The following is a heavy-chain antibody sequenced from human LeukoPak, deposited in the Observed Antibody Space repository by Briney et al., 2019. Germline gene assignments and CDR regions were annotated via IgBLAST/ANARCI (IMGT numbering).Heavy chain of an antibody. CDR1: GVTFSSDS. J-gene: IGHJ4*02. Sequence: KPGGSLRLSCAASGVTFSSDSINWVCQAPRKGLEWVSSISSSSSYIYYADSVKGRSTISRDNAKNSLYLQMNSLRAEDTAVYYCARADTAMPTDYWGQGTLVTVSS. D-gene: IGHD5-18*01. CDR2: ISSSSSYI. CDR3: ARADTAMPTDY. V-gene: IGHV3-21*01.